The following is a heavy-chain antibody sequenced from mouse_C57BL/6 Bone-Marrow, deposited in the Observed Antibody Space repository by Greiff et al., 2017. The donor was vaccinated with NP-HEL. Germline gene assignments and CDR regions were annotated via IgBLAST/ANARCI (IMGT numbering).Heavy chain of an antibody. CDR1: GFPFSNYW. Sequence: EVKLMESGGGLVQPGGSMKLSCVASGFPFSNYWMNWVRQSPEKGLELVAQIRLKSDNYATHYAESVKGRFTISRDDSKSSVYLQMNNLRAEDTGIYYCTHHIFTTEYYFDYWGQGTTLTVSS. CDR2: IRLKSDNYAT. J-gene: IGHJ2*01. V-gene: IGHV6-3*01. CDR3: THHIFTTEYYFDY. D-gene: IGHD1-1*01.